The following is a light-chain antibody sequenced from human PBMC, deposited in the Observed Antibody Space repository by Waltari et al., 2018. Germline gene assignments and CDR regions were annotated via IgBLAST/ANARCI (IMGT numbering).Light chain of an antibody. J-gene: IGKJ1*01. CDR3: HQYGNPPRT. V-gene: IGKV3-20*01. Sequence: EVVLTQSPGTLSLSPGERATLSCRASQSINNDYLAWYQQKPGQTPRLVINVAFRSATGIPERFSGSVSVTDFTLTISSLEPEDFAVYYCHQYGNPPRTFGQGTKVEIK. CDR1: QSINNDY. CDR2: VAF.